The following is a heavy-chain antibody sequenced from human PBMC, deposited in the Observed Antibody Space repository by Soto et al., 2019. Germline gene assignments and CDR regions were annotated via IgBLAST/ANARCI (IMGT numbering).Heavy chain of an antibody. CDR2: ISPYNGNT. D-gene: IGHD3-16*01. J-gene: IGHJ6*02. CDR1: GYIFVNYG. CDR3: VMVDNYVTPTPQDV. V-gene: IGHV1-18*01. Sequence: QVQLVQSGDEVKKPGASVKVSCKASGYIFVNYGIAWVRQAPGQGLEWMGWISPYNGNTHSATKVQGRLTMTTDTSTSKAYMDLGSLTSDDTAVYYCVMVDNYVTPTPQDVWGQVTTVTVSS.